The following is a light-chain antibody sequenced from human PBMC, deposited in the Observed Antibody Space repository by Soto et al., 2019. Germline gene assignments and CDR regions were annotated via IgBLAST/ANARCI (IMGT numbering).Light chain of an antibody. CDR2: DAS. CDR1: QNIITY. J-gene: IGKJ4*01. Sequence: EIVLTQSPATLSLSLGERATLSCRASQNIITYLVWYQQKPGQAPRLLIYDASKRAAGIPDRFSGSGSGTDFTLSISSLAPEDFALYYCQQRSSWPRVFGGGTKVEIK. V-gene: IGKV3-11*01. CDR3: QQRSSWPRV.